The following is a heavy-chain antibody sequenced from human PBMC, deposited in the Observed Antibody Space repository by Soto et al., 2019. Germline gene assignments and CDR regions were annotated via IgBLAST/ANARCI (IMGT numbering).Heavy chain of an antibody. CDR3: AYLPCSGGSCYWFSFSGMDV. D-gene: IGHD2-15*01. J-gene: IGHJ6*02. Sequence: QITLKESGPTLVKPTQTLTLTCTFSVFSLSTSGVGVAWIRQPPGKALEWLALISWDEDKRYRPSLESRLTITKDTSKNQVVLPMTNLDSVDTATYYCAYLPCSGGSCYWFSFSGMDVWGQGTTVTVSS. V-gene: IGHV2-5*02. CDR2: ISWDEDK. CDR1: VFSLSTSGVG.